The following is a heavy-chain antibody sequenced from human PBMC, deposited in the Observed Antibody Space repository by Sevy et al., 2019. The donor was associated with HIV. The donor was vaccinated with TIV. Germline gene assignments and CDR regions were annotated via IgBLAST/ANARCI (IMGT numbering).Heavy chain of an antibody. Sequence: GGSLRLSCAASGFTFSSYWMSWVRQAPGKGLEWVANIKQDGCEKYYVDSVKGRFTISRDNAKNSLYLQMNSLRAEDTAVYYCARDQEYSGYDYLDAFDIWGQGTMVTVSS. CDR1: GFTFSSYW. J-gene: IGHJ3*02. CDR2: IKQDGCEK. CDR3: ARDQEYSGYDYLDAFDI. D-gene: IGHD5-12*01. V-gene: IGHV3-7*01.